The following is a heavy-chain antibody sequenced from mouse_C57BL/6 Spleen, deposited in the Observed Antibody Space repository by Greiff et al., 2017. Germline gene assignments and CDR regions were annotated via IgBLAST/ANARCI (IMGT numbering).Heavy chain of an antibody. CDR1: GFTFSDYG. J-gene: IGHJ3*01. D-gene: IGHD1-1*01. CDR3: AREFITTVVAPGFAY. Sequence: EVQVVESGGGLVKPGGSLKLSCAASGFTFSDYGMHWVRQAPEKGLEWVAYISSGSSTIYYADTVKGRFTISRDNAKNTLFLQMTSLRSEDTAMYYCAREFITTVVAPGFAYWGQGTLVTVSA. CDR2: ISSGSSTI. V-gene: IGHV5-17*01.